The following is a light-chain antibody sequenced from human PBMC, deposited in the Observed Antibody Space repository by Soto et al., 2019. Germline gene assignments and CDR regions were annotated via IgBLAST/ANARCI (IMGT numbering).Light chain of an antibody. V-gene: IGKV1-39*01. CDR1: QSISSY. CDR2: AAS. Sequence: DIQMTQSPSSLSASIGDRVTITCRASQSISSYLNWFQQKQGEAPKLLIQAASSLQSGVPSRFSGSGSGTDFTLTINSLQPEDFAVYYCQQSYSAPVTFGQGTKV. J-gene: IGKJ2*01. CDR3: QQSYSAPVT.